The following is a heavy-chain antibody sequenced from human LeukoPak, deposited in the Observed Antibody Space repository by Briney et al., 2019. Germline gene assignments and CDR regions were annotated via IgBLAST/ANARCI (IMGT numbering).Heavy chain of an antibody. CDR3: AREGGPPALAYCGGDCYRGDAFDI. V-gene: IGHV3-53*01. CDR2: IYSGGST. J-gene: IGHJ3*02. D-gene: IGHD2-21*02. CDR1: GFTVSSNY. Sequence: GGSLRLSCAASGFTVSSNYMSWVRQAPGKGLEWVSVIYSGGSTYYADSVKGRFTISRDNSKNTLYLQMNSLRAEDTAVYYCAREGGPPALAYCGGDCYRGDAFDIWGQGTMVTVSS.